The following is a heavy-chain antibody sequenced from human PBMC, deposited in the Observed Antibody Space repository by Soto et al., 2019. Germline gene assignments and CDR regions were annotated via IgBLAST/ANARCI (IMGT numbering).Heavy chain of an antibody. CDR3: ARGYCSSTSCYIWDNWFDP. V-gene: IGHV4-59*01. J-gene: IGHJ5*02. CDR1: GGSISSYY. CDR2: IYYSGRT. Sequence: QVQLQESGPGLVKPSETLSLTCTVSGGSISSYYWSWIRQPPGKGLEWIGYIYYSGRTNYNTSLKSRVTISVATSKNQFSLKLSSVTAADTAVYYWARGYCSSTSCYIWDNWFDPWGQGTLVTVSS. D-gene: IGHD2-2*02.